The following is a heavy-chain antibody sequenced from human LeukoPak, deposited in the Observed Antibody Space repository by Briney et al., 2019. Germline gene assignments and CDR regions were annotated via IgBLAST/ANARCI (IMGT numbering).Heavy chain of an antibody. J-gene: IGHJ4*02. CDR2: INHSGST. V-gene: IGHV4-34*01. CDR3: ARGRVRYTVIDY. D-gene: IGHD5-18*01. CDR1: GASFSGYY. Sequence: PSETLSLTCAVHGASFSGYYWSWIRQPPGKGLEWIGEINHSGSTNYNPSLKSRVTISVDTSKDQFSLKLSSVTAADTAVYYCARGRVRYTVIDYWGQGTLVTVSS.